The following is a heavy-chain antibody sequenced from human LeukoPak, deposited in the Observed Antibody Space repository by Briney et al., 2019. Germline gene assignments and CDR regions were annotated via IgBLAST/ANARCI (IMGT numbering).Heavy chain of an antibody. J-gene: IGHJ4*02. V-gene: IGHV1-2*02. D-gene: IGHD6-6*01. CDR2: INPNSGGT. Sequence: ASVKVSCKASGYTFTGYYMHWVRQAPGQGLEWMGWINPNSGGTNYAQKFQGRVTMTRDTSISTAYMELSRLRSDDTAVYYCARVSSIAARPEYFDYWGQGTLATVSS. CDR3: ARVSSIAARPEYFDY. CDR1: GYTFTGYY.